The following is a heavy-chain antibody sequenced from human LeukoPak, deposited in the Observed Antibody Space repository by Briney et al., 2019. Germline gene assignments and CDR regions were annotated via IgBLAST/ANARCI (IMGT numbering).Heavy chain of an antibody. CDR2: TYYRSKWFN. V-gene: IGHV6-1*01. Sequence: SQTLSLTWASFGDSVSSNSAAWNWIRQSPSRGLECLGRTYYRSKWFNDYAVSVKSRITITPDTSKNHFSLHLNSVTPEDTAVYYCARTGNKIAADGTGTYYYCGMDVWGQGTTVTVSS. D-gene: IGHD6-13*01. CDR1: GDSVSSNSAA. CDR3: ARTGNKIAADGTGTYYYCGMDV. J-gene: IGHJ6*02.